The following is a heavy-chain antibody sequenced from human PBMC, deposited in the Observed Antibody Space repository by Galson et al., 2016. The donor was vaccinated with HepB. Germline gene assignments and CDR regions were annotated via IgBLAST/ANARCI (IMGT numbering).Heavy chain of an antibody. D-gene: IGHD2-21*01. Sequence: SVKVSCKASGGTFTSNAINWVRQAPGQGLDWMGAIIPNSGVTKYAQKLHGRVTITADKPTSAAYMELRGLRSDDTAIYYCATVLYSAFDVWGQGAQVTVSS. CDR3: ATVLYSAFDV. CDR2: IIPNSGVT. J-gene: IGHJ5*02. V-gene: IGHV1-69*10. CDR1: GGTFTSNA.